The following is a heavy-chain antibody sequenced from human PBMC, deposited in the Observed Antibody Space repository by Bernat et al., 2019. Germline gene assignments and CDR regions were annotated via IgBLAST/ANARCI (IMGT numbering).Heavy chain of an antibody. V-gene: IGHV3-30*01. Sequence: QVQLVESGGGVVQPGRSLRLSCAASGFTFSSYAMHWVRQAPGKGLEWVAVISYDGSNKYYADSVKGRFTISRDNSKNTLYLQMNSLRAEDTAVYYCACDLFLGGTTAYDYWGQGTLVTVSS. CDR1: GFTFSSYA. J-gene: IGHJ4*02. CDR2: ISYDGSNK. CDR3: ACDLFLGGTTAYDY. D-gene: IGHD3-16*01.